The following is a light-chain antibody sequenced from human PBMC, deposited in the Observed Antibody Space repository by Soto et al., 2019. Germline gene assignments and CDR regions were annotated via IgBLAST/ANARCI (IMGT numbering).Light chain of an antibody. Sequence: QSVLTQPPSASGTPGQTIALSCSGGSSNIGSHTVNWYQQLPGTAPRLLIYSNTQRPSGVPDRFSGSKSGTSDSLAISGLQSEYEGDYYCAAWDDSLNGVVFGGGTKVTVL. V-gene: IGLV1-44*01. CDR3: AAWDDSLNGVV. CDR2: SNT. J-gene: IGLJ2*01. CDR1: SSNIGSHT.